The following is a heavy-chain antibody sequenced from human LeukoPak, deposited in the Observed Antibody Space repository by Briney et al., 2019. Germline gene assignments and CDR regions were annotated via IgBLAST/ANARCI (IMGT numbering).Heavy chain of an antibody. CDR2: IKQDGSEK. CDR1: GFSFSSYW. J-gene: IGHJ4*02. CDR3: ARARDYGDFDY. D-gene: IGHD4-17*01. V-gene: IGHV3-7*01. Sequence: SGGSLRLSCAASGFSFSSYWMSWVRQAPGKGLEWVANIKQDGSEKYYVDSVKGRFTISRDNAKNSLYLQMNSLRAEDTAVYYCARARDYGDFDYWGQGTLVTVSS.